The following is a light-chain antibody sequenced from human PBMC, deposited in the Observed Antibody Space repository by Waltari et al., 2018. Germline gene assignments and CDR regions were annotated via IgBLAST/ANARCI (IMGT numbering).Light chain of an antibody. CDR1: SGHSTHI. V-gene: IGLV4-69*01. CDR2: VNRDGLH. CDR3: QTGGHGTWV. Sequence: QLVLTQSPSASASLGASVKLTCTLSSGHSTHIIAWLQQQPEKGPRYLINVNRDGLHNTGVGIPDRFAGSSSGAERYLTISSLQSEDEADYYCQTGGHGTWVFGGGTRLTVL. J-gene: IGLJ3*02.